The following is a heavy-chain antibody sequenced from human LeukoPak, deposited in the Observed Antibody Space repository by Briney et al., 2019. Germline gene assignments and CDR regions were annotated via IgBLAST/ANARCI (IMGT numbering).Heavy chain of an antibody. CDR1: GFTFSSYA. D-gene: IGHD6-25*01. Sequence: GGSLRLSCAASGFTFSSYAMHWVRQAPGRGLEWVAVMSYDGTNEYYVDSVKGRFTVSRDNSKNTLYLQMNSLRPEDTAVYYCAKEGQRYFYHGVDVWGQGTTVTVSS. J-gene: IGHJ6*02. V-gene: IGHV3-30*04. CDR3: AKEGQRYFYHGVDV. CDR2: MSYDGTNE.